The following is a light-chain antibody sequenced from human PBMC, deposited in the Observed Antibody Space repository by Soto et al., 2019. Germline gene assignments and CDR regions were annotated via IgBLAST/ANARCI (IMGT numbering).Light chain of an antibody. J-gene: IGKJ1*01. CDR2: DAS. V-gene: IGKV1-5*01. Sequence: DIQMTQSPSTLSASVGDRVTITCRASQSVSTWLAWYQQKPGKAPKVLIFDASTLESGVPSRFSGSGSGTEFTLTISSLQPDDFATYYCQQYTDSPGTFGQGTKVEIK. CDR1: QSVSTW. CDR3: QQYTDSPGT.